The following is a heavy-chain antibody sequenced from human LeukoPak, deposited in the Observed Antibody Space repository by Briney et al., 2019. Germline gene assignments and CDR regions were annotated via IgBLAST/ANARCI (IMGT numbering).Heavy chain of an antibody. CDR1: GFTFSSYS. D-gene: IGHD3-10*01. J-gene: IGHJ4*02. Sequence: GGSLRLSCAASGFTFSSYSMNWVRQAPGKGLEWVSYISSSSSTIYYADSVKGRFTISRDNAKNSLYLQMNSLRAEDTAVYYCARDFGSGSSPLGYWGQGTLVTVSS. CDR3: ARDFGSGSSPLGY. CDR2: ISSSSSTI. V-gene: IGHV3-48*01.